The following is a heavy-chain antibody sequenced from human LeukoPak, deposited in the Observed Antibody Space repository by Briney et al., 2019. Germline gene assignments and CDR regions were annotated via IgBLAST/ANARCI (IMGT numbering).Heavy chain of an antibody. Sequence: NPSETLSLTCASYGGSFSGYSLTWIRQPPGKGLEWIGEINHSGINHFNPSLKSRVTISADTSKKQVFLNLSSVTAADTAVYYCAKKKVDVVGNQYYYYYGLDVWGQGTTVTVSS. CDR3: AKKKVDVVGNQYYYYYGLDV. D-gene: IGHD2-21*01. CDR2: INHSGIN. CDR1: GGSFSGYS. V-gene: IGHV4-34*01. J-gene: IGHJ6*02.